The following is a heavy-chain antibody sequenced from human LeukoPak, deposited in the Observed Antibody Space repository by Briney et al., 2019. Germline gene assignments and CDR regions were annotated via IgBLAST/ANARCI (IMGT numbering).Heavy chain of an antibody. CDR1: GFTVSSNY. CDR2: IYSGGST. J-gene: IGHJ6*03. V-gene: IGHV3-53*01. Sequence: GGSLRLSCAASGFTVSSNYMSWVRQAPGKGLEWVSVIYSGGSTYYADSVKGRFTISRDNSKNTLYLQMISLRAEDTAVYYCADLKEVAAGTSHYYYMDVWGKGTTVTVSS. D-gene: IGHD6-13*01. CDR3: ADLKEVAAGTSHYYYMDV.